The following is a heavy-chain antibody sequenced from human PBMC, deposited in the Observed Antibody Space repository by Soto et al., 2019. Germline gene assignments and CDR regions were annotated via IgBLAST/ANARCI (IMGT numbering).Heavy chain of an antibody. J-gene: IGHJ4*02. CDR3: VVIGHVAVSNPRGFDY. D-gene: IGHD6-19*01. V-gene: IGHV1-69*18. CDR1: GATFSGYA. CDR2: IVPIFETL. Sequence: QVQLVQSGAEVKKPGSSVKVSCKASGATFSGYAINWVRQAPGQGLEWLGRIVPIFETLNYAERFQGRVAITAAESTTTVYMELTNLTHEDTAVYYCVVIGHVAVSNPRGFDYWGQGTQVTVSS.